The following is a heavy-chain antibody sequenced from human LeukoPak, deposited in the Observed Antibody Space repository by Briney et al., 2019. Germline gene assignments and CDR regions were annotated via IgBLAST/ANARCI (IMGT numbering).Heavy chain of an antibody. CDR2: IYTSGST. Sequence: SETLSLTCTVSGGSISSGSHYWSWIRQPAGKGLEWIGRIYTSGSTNYNPSLKSRVTISVDTSKNQFSLKLSSVTAADTAVYYCARVYVWELPPYDAFDIWGQGTMVTVSS. V-gene: IGHV4-61*02. D-gene: IGHD1-26*01. J-gene: IGHJ3*02. CDR1: GGSISSGSHY. CDR3: ARVYVWELPPYDAFDI.